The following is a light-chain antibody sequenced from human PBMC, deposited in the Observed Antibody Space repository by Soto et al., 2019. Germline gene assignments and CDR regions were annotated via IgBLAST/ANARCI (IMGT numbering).Light chain of an antibody. V-gene: IGKV1D-13*01. Sequence: IQLTQSPSFLSPSIGERVTITCRASQDISTSLAWYQVKPGKAPKLLIYDASTLESGVPSRFRGSGYGTDFTLTISSLQPDDFATYYCQQYSEYLWTFGQGTKVDIK. CDR2: DAS. J-gene: IGKJ1*01. CDR1: QDISTS. CDR3: QQYSEYLWT.